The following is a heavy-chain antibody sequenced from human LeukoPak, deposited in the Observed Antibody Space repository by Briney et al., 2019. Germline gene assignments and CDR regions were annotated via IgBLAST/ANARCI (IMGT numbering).Heavy chain of an antibody. CDR3: AKTHCGGGSCDKFDS. CDR2: VYASGTT. D-gene: IGHD2-21*01. J-gene: IGHJ5*01. CDR1: GASFSTYF. Sequence: PSATLSLTCTVSGASFSTYFWSWIRQPAGKTMEWIGRVYASGTTYYNPSLRSRVALSIDTSKNQFSLSLNSVTAADTAIYYCAKTHCGGGSCDKFDSWGQGILVTVSS. V-gene: IGHV4-4*07.